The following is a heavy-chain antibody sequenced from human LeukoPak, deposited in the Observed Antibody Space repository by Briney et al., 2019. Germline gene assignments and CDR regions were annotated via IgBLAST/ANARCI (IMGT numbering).Heavy chain of an antibody. CDR3: HYYYDSSGYMSDY. CDR1: GYSFTSYW. D-gene: IGHD3-22*01. Sequence: KGGESLQISCKASGYSFTSYWIAWVRQMPGKGLEWMGIIYPGDSDTRYSPSFQGQVTISADKSISTAYLQWSSLKASDNAMYYCHYYYDSSGYMSDYWGQGTLVTVSS. V-gene: IGHV5-51*01. CDR2: IYPGDSDT. J-gene: IGHJ4*02.